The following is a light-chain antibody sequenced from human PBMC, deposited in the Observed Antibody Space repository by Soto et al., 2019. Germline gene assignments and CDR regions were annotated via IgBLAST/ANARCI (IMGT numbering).Light chain of an antibody. V-gene: IGKV3-15*01. CDR2: GAS. CDR3: QQYNNWPWT. Sequence: EIVMTQSSATLSVSPGERATLSCRASQSVSSNLAWYQQKPGQAPRLLIYGASTRATGIPARFSGSGSGTEFTLTISSLQSGDFAVYYCQQYNNWPWTFGQGTKVEIK. CDR1: QSVSSN. J-gene: IGKJ1*01.